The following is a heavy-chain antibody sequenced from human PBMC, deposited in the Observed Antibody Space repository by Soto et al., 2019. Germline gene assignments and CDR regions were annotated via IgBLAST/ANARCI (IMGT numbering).Heavy chain of an antibody. CDR1: GYTFTSYA. D-gene: IGHD4-17*01. Sequence: QVQLVQSGAEVKKPGASVKVSCKASGYTFTSYAMHWVRQAPGQRLEWMGWINAGNGNTKYSQKFQGRVTITRDTSASTAYMELSSLRSEDTAVYYCVRDLYGDYGDWYFDLWGRGTLVTVSS. V-gene: IGHV1-3*01. CDR2: INAGNGNT. J-gene: IGHJ2*01. CDR3: VRDLYGDYGDWYFDL.